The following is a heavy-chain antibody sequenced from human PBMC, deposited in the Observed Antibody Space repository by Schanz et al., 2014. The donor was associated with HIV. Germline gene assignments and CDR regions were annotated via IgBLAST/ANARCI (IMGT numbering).Heavy chain of an antibody. CDR1: GFTFNNYW. V-gene: IGHV3-74*01. D-gene: IGHD1-1*01. CDR2: INSDGRFI. CDR3: ARDGYNSLSRKDYYFDS. Sequence: EVQLVESGGGLVQPGGSLRLSCEASGFTFNNYWMHWVRQVTGKGLVWVSRINSDGRFINYADSVRGRFTISRDNAKNSLYLQMSSLRADDTAVYFCARDGYNSLSRKDYYFDSWGQGTLVTVSS. J-gene: IGHJ4*02.